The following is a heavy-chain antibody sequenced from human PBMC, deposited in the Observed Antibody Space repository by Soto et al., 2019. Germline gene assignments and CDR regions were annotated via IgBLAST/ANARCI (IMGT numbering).Heavy chain of an antibody. V-gene: IGHV3-23*01. CDR1: GFTFSSYA. CDR3: AKDLEGIVVVPAAIDY. Sequence: EVQLLESGGGLVQPGGSLRLSCAASGFTFSSYAMSWVRQAPGKGLEWVSAISGSGGSTYYADSVKGRFTISRDNSKNTLYLQMNSLRAEDTAVYYCAKDLEGIVVVPAAIDYWGQGTLVTVSS. D-gene: IGHD2-2*02. CDR2: ISGSGGST. J-gene: IGHJ4*02.